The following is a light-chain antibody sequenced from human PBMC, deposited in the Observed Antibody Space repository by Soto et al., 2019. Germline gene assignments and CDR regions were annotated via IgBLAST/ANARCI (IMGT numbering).Light chain of an antibody. CDR3: TSWTTSTTMI. Sequence: QSALTQPASVSGSPGQSITISCTGTSSDIGAYNYVSWYQQHPGKAPKLMIYDVNIRPSGVSNRFSGSKSGNTASLTISGLQAEDEADDYCTSWTTSTTMIFGGGTKLTFL. CDR2: DVN. CDR1: SSDIGAYNY. V-gene: IGLV2-14*03. J-gene: IGLJ2*01.